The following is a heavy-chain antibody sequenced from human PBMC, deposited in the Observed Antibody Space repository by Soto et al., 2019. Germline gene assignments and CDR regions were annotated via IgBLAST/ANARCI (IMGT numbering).Heavy chain of an antibody. D-gene: IGHD1-1*01. J-gene: IGHJ4*02. V-gene: IGHV1-3*01. CDR2: INPGNGYT. CDR1: GYTFTALP. CDR3: ASRPGLEGGPFDF. Sequence: QVYLVQSGAEVKKPGASVKLSCEASGYTFTALPIHWVRQAPGQRLEWMGWINPGNGYTEYSQKFQDRVTITRVTSASTAYPELNSLKSEDTAVYYCASRPGLEGGPFDFWGQGTLVTVTS.